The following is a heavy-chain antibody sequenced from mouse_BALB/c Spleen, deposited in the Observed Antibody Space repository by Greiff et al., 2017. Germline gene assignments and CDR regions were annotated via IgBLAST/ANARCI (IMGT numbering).Heavy chain of an antibody. CDR3: AREITTDYAMDY. Sequence: EVKLVESGPELVKPGASVKISCKASGYSFTGYFMNWVMQSHGKSLEWIGRINPYNGDTFYNQKFKGKATLTVDKSSSTAHMELRSLASEDSAVYYCAREITTDYAMDYWGQGTSVTVSS. CDR1: GYSFTGYF. V-gene: IGHV1-20*02. CDR2: INPYNGDT. J-gene: IGHJ4*01. D-gene: IGHD2-4*01.